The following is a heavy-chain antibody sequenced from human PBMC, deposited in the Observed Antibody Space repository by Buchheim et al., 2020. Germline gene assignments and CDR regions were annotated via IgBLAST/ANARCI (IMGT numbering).Heavy chain of an antibody. CDR3: VKDQWDS. CDR2: ISSSGGST. V-gene: IGHV3-23*01. D-gene: IGHD6-19*01. Sequence: EVQLLESGGGLVQPGVSLRLSCAASGFTFSSYDMSWVRQAPGKGLDWVSTISSSGGSTYYADSVKGRFTISSDNSKNTRYLQMNSPRAEDTAVYYCVKDQWDSWGQGTL. J-gene: IGHJ4*02. CDR1: GFTFSSYD.